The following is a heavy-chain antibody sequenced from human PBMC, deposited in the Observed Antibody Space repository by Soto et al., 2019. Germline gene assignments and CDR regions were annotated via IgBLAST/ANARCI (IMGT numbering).Heavy chain of an antibody. D-gene: IGHD5-18*01. CDR1: GYTFTSYG. CDR3: ASSLLVGYGLEGESD. V-gene: IGHV1-18*01. J-gene: IGHJ4*02. CDR2: ISAYNGNT. Sequence: QVQLVQSGAEVKKPGASVKVSCKASGYTFTSYGISWVRQAPGQGLEWMGWISAYNGNTNYAQKLQGRVTKTTDTATSTAYMELRSLRSDDTAVYYCASSLLVGYGLEGESDWGQGTLVTVSS.